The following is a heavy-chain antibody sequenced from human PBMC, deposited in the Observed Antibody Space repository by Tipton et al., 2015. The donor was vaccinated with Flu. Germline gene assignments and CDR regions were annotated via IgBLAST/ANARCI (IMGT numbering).Heavy chain of an antibody. CDR2: INLHSGGS. CDR1: GFTFTDYY. V-gene: IGHV1-2*06. Sequence: QLVQSGAEVKKPGASVKVSCKTTGFTFTDYYIHWERQAPGQGLEWGGRINLHSGGSVYAEKFQGRVSMTRDTSISTAFMDLARLTADDPAIYYCARRREGYGSSLNNWFDPWGQGTLVTFSS. CDR3: ARRREGYGSSLNNWFDP. D-gene: IGHD5-18*01. J-gene: IGHJ5*02.